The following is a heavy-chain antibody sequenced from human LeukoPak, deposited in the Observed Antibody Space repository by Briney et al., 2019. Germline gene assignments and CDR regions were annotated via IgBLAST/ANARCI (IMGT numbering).Heavy chain of an antibody. J-gene: IGHJ3*02. D-gene: IGHD6-19*01. CDR3: AKDFRDQWLVNAFHI. CDR1: EYTFTRYY. Sequence: ASVTVSCKASEYTFTRYYMHWVRQAAGQGLEWMGWINPNTGGTNYAQKFQGRVTMTRDTSITTAYMELRSLEYDDTAVYYCAKDFRDQWLVNAFHIWGQGTMVTVSS. CDR2: INPNTGGT. V-gene: IGHV1-2*02.